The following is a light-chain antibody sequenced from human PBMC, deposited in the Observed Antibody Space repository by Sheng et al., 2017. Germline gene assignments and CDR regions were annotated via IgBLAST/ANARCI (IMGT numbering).Light chain of an antibody. CDR1: SSNIGNRY. CDR2: DND. Sequence: QSVLTQPPSVSAAPGQKVTISCSGSSSNIGNRYVSWFQQLPGTAPKLLIYDNDKRPSGIPDRFSGSKSGTSATLGITGLQTGDEADYYCGTWDNSLSGVVFGGGTKVTVL. V-gene: IGLV1-51*01. CDR3: GTWDNSLSGVV. J-gene: IGLJ2*01.